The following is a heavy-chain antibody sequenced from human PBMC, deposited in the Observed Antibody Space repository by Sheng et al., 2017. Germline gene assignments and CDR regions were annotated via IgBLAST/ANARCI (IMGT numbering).Heavy chain of an antibody. J-gene: IGHJ6*03. V-gene: IGHV1-69*08. D-gene: IGHD3-16*01. CDR3: ARDGRIMITFGGDDYYMDV. Sequence: QVQLVQSGAEVKKPGSSVKVSCKASGGTFSSYTISWVRQAPGQGLEWMGRIIPILGIANYAQKFQGRVTITADKSTSTAYMELSSLRSEDTAVYYCARDGRIMITFGGDDYYMDVWGKGTTVTVSS. CDR2: IIPILGIA. CDR1: GGTFSSYT.